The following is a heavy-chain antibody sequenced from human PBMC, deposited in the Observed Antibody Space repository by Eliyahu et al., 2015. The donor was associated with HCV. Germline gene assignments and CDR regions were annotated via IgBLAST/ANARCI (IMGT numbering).Heavy chain of an antibody. V-gene: IGHV3-21*01. CDR3: ARDKIVVVPAATYYYYYYGMDV. D-gene: IGHD2-2*01. J-gene: IGHJ6*02. CDR2: ISSSSSYI. CDR1: GXTFSSXX. Sequence: EVQLVESGGGLVKPGGSLRLSCAASGXTFSSXXMXWXRQAPGKGLEWVSSISSSSSYIYYADSVKGRFTISRDNAKNSLYLQMNSLRAEDTAVYYCARDKIVVVPAATYYYYYYGMDVWGQGTTVTVSS.